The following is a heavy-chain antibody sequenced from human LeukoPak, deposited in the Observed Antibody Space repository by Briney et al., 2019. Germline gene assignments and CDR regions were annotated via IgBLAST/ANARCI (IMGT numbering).Heavy chain of an antibody. D-gene: IGHD2-15*01. V-gene: IGHV3-53*01. Sequence: GGSLRLSCAASGFTFSSYDMNWLRQAPGKGLEWVSVIYSGGSTYYADSVKGRFTISRDNSKNTLYLQMNSLRAEDTAIYYCAKNGDRGAYCSGGSCYPYYYYNMDVWGKGTTVTISS. CDR1: GFTFSSYD. CDR3: AKNGDRGAYCSGGSCYPYYYYNMDV. CDR2: IYSGGST. J-gene: IGHJ6*03.